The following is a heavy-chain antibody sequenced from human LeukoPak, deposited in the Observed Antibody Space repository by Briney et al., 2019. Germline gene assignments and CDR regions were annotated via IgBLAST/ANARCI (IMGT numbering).Heavy chain of an antibody. D-gene: IGHD5-12*01. J-gene: IGHJ6*03. Sequence: ASVKVSCKASGYTFTSYGISWVRQAPGQGLEWMGIINPSGGSTSYAQKFQGRVTMTRDTSTSTVYMELSSLRSEDTAVYYCARAWPYYYYYMDVWGKGTTVTISS. CDR3: ARAWPYYYYYMDV. V-gene: IGHV1-46*01. CDR1: GYTFTSYG. CDR2: INPSGGST.